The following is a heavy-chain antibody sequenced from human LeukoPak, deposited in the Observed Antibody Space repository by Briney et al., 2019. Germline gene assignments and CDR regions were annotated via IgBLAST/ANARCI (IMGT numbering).Heavy chain of an antibody. Sequence: SVTVSCKASGGTFSSYAISWVRQAPGQGLEWMGGIIPIFGTANYAQKFQGRVTITTDESTSAAYMELSRLRSEDTAVYYCARDKLGTVTTFDYWGQRTLVSVSS. CDR1: GGTFSSYA. V-gene: IGHV1-69*05. J-gene: IGHJ4*02. CDR3: ARDKLGTVTTFDY. CDR2: IIPIFGTA. D-gene: IGHD4-17*01.